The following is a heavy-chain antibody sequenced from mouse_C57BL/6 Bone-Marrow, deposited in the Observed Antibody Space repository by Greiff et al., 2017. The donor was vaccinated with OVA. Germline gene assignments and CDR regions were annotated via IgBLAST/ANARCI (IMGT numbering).Heavy chain of an antibody. V-gene: IGHV7-3*01. CDR3: ARYDYDHFDY. D-gene: IGHD2-4*01. CDR2: IRNKANGYTT. J-gene: IGHJ2*01. CDR1: GFTFTDYY. Sequence: DVKLVESGGGLVQPGGSLSLSCAASGFTFTDYYMSWVRQPPGKALEWLGFIRNKANGYTTEYSASVKGRFTISRDNSQSILYLQMNALRAEDSATYYCARYDYDHFDYWGQGTTLTVSS.